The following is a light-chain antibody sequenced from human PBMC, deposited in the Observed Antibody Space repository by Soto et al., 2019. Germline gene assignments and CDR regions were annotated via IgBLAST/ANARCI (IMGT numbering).Light chain of an antibody. Sequence: QSALTQPPSASGSPGQSVTISCTGISSDVGDYNYVSWYQQHPGKAPKLMIYEVNKRPSGVPDRFSGSKSGNTASLTVSGLQAEDEADYYCSSYAGRNNYVFGTGTKVTV. CDR3: SSYAGRNNYV. J-gene: IGLJ1*01. V-gene: IGLV2-8*01. CDR1: SSDVGDYNY. CDR2: EVN.